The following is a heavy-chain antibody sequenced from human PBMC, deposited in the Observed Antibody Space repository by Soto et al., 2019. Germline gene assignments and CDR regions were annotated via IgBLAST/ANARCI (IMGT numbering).Heavy chain of an antibody. J-gene: IGHJ6*02. D-gene: IGHD3-10*01. CDR3: ARVPITMVRGVIISYYGTDV. CDR2: IIPIFGTA. CDR1: GGTFSSYA. Sequence: QVQLVQSGAEVKKPGSSVKVSCKASGGTFSSYAISWVRQAPGQGLEWMGGIIPIFGTANYAQKFQGRVTITAEESTSTAYMELSSLRSEDTAVYYCARVPITMVRGVIISYYGTDVWGQGTTVTVSS. V-gene: IGHV1-69*01.